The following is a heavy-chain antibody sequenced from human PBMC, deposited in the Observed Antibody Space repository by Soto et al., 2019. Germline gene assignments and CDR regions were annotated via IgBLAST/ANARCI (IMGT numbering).Heavy chain of an antibody. Sequence: EFQLVQSGGDLVQPGGPLGLSCAASGLSVSGDYMTWVRQAPGKGLEWVSMTYSGGPTDYADSVKGRFTISVDKSKNTLYLQMHSLRVDDTAVYYCARDYGDYGLVFDIWGQGTMVTVSS. D-gene: IGHD4-17*01. CDR1: GLSVSGDY. CDR2: TYSGGPT. CDR3: ARDYGDYGLVFDI. J-gene: IGHJ3*02. V-gene: IGHV3-53*01.